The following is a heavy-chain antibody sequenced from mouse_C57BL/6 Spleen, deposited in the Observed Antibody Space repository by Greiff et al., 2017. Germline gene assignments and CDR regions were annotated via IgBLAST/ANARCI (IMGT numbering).Heavy chain of an antibody. Sequence: EVQRVESGGDLVKPGGSLKLSCAASGFTFSSYGMSWVRQTPDKRLEWVATISSGGSYPYSPDSVKGRFTISRDNAKNTLYLQMSSLKSEDTAMYYCARQPRYYDYDEDYAMDDWGQGTSVTVSS. V-gene: IGHV5-6*01. CDR3: ARQPRYYDYDEDYAMDD. CDR1: GFTFSSYG. D-gene: IGHD2-4*01. CDR2: ISSGGSYP. J-gene: IGHJ4*01.